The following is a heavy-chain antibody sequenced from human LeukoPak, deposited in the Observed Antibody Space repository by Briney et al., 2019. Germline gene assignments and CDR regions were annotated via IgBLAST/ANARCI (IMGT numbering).Heavy chain of an antibody. V-gene: IGHV3-9*01. CDR2: ISWNSGNK. Sequence: PGRSLRLSCAASGFTFDNYAMHWVRQAPGKGLEWVSGISWNSGNKGYADSVKGRFTISRDNAKNSLYLQMNSLRAEDTAVYYCARAWGSSWEPYGMDVWGQGTTVTVSS. CDR3: ARAWGSSWEPYGMDV. CDR1: GFTFDNYA. D-gene: IGHD6-13*01. J-gene: IGHJ6*02.